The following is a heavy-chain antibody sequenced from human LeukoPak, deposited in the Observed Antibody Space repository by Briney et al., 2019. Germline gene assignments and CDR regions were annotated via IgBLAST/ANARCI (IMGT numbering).Heavy chain of an antibody. CDR1: GFTFSSYS. V-gene: IGHV3-66*01. J-gene: IGHJ3*02. Sequence: GGSLRLSCAASGFTFSSYSMNWVRQAPGKGLEWVSVIYSGGSTYYADSVKGRFTISRDNSKNTLYLQMNSLRAEDTAVYYCANLFRADYYGSGSYSPHDAFDIWGQGTMVTVSS. CDR2: IYSGGST. D-gene: IGHD3-10*01. CDR3: ANLFRADYYGSGSYSPHDAFDI.